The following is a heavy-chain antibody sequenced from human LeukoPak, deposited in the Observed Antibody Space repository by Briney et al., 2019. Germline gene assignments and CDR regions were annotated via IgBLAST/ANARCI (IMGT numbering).Heavy chain of an antibody. CDR1: GYTFTGYY. Sequence: GASVKVSCKASGYTFTGYYMHWVRQAPGQGLEWMGWINPNSGGTNYAQKFQGRVTMTRDTSISTAYMELSRLRSDDTAVYYCAREPGGDYYYMDVWGKGTTVTVSS. D-gene: IGHD1-14*01. J-gene: IGHJ6*03. V-gene: IGHV1-2*02. CDR2: INPNSGGT. CDR3: AREPGGDYYYMDV.